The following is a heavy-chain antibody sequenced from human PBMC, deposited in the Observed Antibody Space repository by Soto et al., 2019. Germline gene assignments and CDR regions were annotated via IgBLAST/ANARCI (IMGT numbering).Heavy chain of an antibody. CDR1: GFTFSRYA. Sequence: EVQLLEAGGGLVQFGGSQRLSCAASGFTFSRYAMSWVRQASGKGLEWVSTLSGSGGATYYAASVKGRFTISRDNSKNTVYLQMNSLGADDTAVYYCSKQQGPGTPYYYAMDVWGQGTAVTVSS. V-gene: IGHV3-23*01. CDR3: SKQQGPGTPYYYAMDV. CDR2: LSGSGGAT. J-gene: IGHJ6*02. D-gene: IGHD1-1*01.